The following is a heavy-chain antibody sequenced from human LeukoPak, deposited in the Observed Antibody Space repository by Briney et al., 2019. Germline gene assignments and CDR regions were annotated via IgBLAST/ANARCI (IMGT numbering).Heavy chain of an antibody. Sequence: PSETLSLTCTVSGGSISSYYWSWIRQPPGKGLAWIGYIYYSGSTNYNPSLKSRVTISVDTSKNQFSLKLSSVTAADTAVYYCARHWYSSGWYHPVDYWGQGTLVTVSS. V-gene: IGHV4-59*08. D-gene: IGHD6-19*01. CDR1: GGSISSYY. J-gene: IGHJ4*02. CDR3: ARHWYSSGWYHPVDY. CDR2: IYYSGST.